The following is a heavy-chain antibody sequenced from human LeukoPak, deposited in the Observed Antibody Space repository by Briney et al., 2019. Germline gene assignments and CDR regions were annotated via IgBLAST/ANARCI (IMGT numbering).Heavy chain of an antibody. CDR2: ISSSSSYI. J-gene: IGHJ4*02. D-gene: IGHD6-13*01. Sequence: GGSLRLSCAASGFTFSSYSMNWVRQAPGKGLEWVSSISSSSSYIYYADSVKGRFTISRDNAKNTLYLQMNSLRIEDTAVYYCANGAAAGTPTIGDYWGQGTLVTVSS. V-gene: IGHV3-21*04. CDR1: GFTFSSYS. CDR3: ANGAAAGTPTIGDY.